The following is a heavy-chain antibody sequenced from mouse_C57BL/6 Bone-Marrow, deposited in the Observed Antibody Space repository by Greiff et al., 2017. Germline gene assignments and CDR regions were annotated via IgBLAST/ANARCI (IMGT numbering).Heavy chain of an antibody. J-gene: IGHJ3*01. Sequence: EVKLMESGGGLVKPGGSLKLSCAASGFTFSSYAMSWVRQTPEKRLEWVATISDGGSYTYYPDNVKGRFTISRDNAKNNLYLQMSHLKSEDTAMYCCGRDRYSRGFAYWGQGTLVTVSA. CDR3: GRDRYSRGFAY. CDR1: GFTFSSYA. V-gene: IGHV5-4*01. D-gene: IGHD1-1*01. CDR2: ISDGGSYT.